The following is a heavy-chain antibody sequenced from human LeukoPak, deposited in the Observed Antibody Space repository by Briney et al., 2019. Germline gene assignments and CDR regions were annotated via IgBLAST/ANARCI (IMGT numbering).Heavy chain of an antibody. CDR2: IYDSGST. D-gene: IGHD3-22*01. CDR1: GGSVSGYY. Sequence: SETLSLTCSVSGGSVSGYYWSWIRQPPGKGLEWSGYIYDSGSTNYNPSLKSRVTISLDTSKNQFSLKLSSVTAADTAVFYCARVSYYYDSSGYYMYYFDYWGQGTLVTVSS. V-gene: IGHV4-59*02. CDR3: ARVSYYYDSSGYYMYYFDY. J-gene: IGHJ4*02.